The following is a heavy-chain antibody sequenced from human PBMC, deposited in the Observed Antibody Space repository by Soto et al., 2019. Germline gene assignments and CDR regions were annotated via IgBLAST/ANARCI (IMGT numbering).Heavy chain of an antibody. D-gene: IGHD6-6*01. Sequence: QVQLQESGPGLVKPSQTLSLTCTVSGGSISSGDYYWSWIRQPPGKGLEWIGYIYYSGSTYYNPTFKSLVTISVDTSKNQFSLKRSSVTAADTAVYYCARERPDGARLDPWGQGTLVTVSS. J-gene: IGHJ5*02. CDR2: IYYSGST. V-gene: IGHV4-30-4*01. CDR3: ARERPDGARLDP. CDR1: GGSISSGDYY.